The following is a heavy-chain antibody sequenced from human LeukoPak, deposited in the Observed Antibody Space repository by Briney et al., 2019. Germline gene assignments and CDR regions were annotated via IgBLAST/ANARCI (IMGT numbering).Heavy chain of an antibody. D-gene: IGHD3-9*01. CDR2: IRSSSSII. CDR1: GFTFSTYS. V-gene: IGHV3-48*02. CDR3: ARNLYDFLPGFDY. Sequence: PGGSLRLSCAASGFTFSTYSMNWVRQAPGKGLEWVSYIRSSSSIIHYADSVKGRFTISRDNAKSSLYMQMNSLRDEDTAVYYCARNLYDFLPGFDYWGQGTLVTVSS. J-gene: IGHJ4*02.